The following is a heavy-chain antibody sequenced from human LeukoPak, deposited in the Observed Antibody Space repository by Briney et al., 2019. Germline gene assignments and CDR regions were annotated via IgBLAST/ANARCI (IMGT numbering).Heavy chain of an antibody. V-gene: IGHV4-59*08. CDR3: ARHSSGYLSYFDY. D-gene: IGHD3-22*01. Sequence: SETPSLTCTVSGGSISSYHWSWIRQPPGKGLEWIGYIYYSGSTNYNPSPKSRVTISLDTSKNQFSLKVSSVTAADTAVYYCARHSSGYLSYFDYWGQGTVIPVTS. J-gene: IGHJ4*02. CDR1: GGSISSYH. CDR2: IYYSGST.